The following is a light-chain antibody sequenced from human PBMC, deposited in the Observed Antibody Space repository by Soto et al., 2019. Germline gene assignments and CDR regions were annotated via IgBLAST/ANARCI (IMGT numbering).Light chain of an antibody. J-gene: IGKJ2*01. CDR1: QSVSSN. CDR2: GAS. Sequence: EIVMTQSPATLSVSPGERATLSCRASQSVSSNLAWYQQKPGQAPTLLIYGASARATGIPARFSGSGSGTEFTLTINTVQPEDMAAYYCLQHHSFPYTFGQGTKLEI. V-gene: IGKV3-15*01. CDR3: LQHHSFPYT.